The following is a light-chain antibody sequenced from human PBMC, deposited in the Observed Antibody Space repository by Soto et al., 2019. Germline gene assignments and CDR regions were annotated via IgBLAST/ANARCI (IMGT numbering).Light chain of an antibody. V-gene: IGLV2-14*03. CDR2: EVT. J-gene: IGLJ1*01. CDR3: SSFTSSSTRV. Sequence: QSALTQPASVSGSPGQSITISCTGTSSDVGGYNYVSWYQLHPGNAPKLIIYEVTNRPSGVSNRFSGSKSDNTASLTIAGLHSEDEAEYYCSSFTSSSTRVFGTGTKLTVL. CDR1: SSDVGGYNY.